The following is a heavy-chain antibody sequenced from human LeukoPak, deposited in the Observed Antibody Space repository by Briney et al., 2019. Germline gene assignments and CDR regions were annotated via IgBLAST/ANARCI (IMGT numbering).Heavy chain of an antibody. CDR2: ISGSGGST. CDR1: GFTFSSYA. CDR3: AKRDYGDYGIDY. J-gene: IGHJ4*02. V-gene: IGHV3-23*01. Sequence: GGALRLSCAAAGFTFSSYAMSWVRQAPGKGLEWGSAISGSGGSTYYADSVKGRFTISRDNSKNTLYLQMNSLRAEDWAVYYCAKRDYGDYGIDYWGQGTLVTVSS. D-gene: IGHD4-17*01.